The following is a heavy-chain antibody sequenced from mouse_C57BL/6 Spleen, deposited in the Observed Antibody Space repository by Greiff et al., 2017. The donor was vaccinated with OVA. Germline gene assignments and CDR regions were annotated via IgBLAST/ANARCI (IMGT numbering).Heavy chain of an antibody. D-gene: IGHD1-1*01. J-gene: IGHJ3*01. CDR2: ISSGSSTI. V-gene: IGHV5-17*01. Sequence: EVMLVESGGGLVKPGGSLKLSCAASGFTFSDYGMHWVRQAPEKGLEWVAYISSGSSTIYYADTVKGRFTISRDNAKNTLFLQMTSLRSEDTAMYYCARSTVVATGFAYWGQGTLVTVSA. CDR3: ARSTVVATGFAY. CDR1: GFTFSDYG.